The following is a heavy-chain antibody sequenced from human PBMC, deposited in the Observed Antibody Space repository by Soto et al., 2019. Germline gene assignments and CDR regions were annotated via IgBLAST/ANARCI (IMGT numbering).Heavy chain of an antibody. D-gene: IGHD5-18*01. CDR2: IDYSGSI. CDR1: GGSISSYY. V-gene: IGHV4-59*01. CDR3: ERERYSYAFDY. Sequence: TETVSLTCTVSGGSISSYYWSWIRQPPGKGLEWIGNIDYSGSINYNPSLKSPVTLSIDTSKHQFSLKLMSVTAADTAVYYCERERYSYAFDYCDQGPLVTFFS. J-gene: IGHJ4*02.